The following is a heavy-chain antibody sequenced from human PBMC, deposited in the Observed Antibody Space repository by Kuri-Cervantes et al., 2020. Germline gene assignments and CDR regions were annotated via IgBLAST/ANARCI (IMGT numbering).Heavy chain of an antibody. Sequence: ASVKVSCKASGYTFTGYYMHWVRQAPGQGLEWMGWINPNSGGTNYARKFQGRVTMTRDTSISTAYMELSRLRSDDTAVYYCARDVAAAERAVDYWGQGTLVTVSS. V-gene: IGHV1-2*02. CDR3: ARDVAAAERAVDY. J-gene: IGHJ4*02. D-gene: IGHD6-13*01. CDR2: INPNSGGT. CDR1: GYTFTGYY.